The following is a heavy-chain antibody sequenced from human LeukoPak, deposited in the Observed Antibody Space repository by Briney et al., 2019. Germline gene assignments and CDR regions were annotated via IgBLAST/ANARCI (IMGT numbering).Heavy chain of an antibody. CDR3: ARPRTYSSSWSPFDY. D-gene: IGHD6-13*01. CDR2: IWYDGSNK. J-gene: IGHJ4*02. V-gene: IGHV3-33*01. Sequence: GGSLRLSCAASGFTFNSYGMHWVRQAPGKGLEWVALIWYDGSNKYYADSVKGRFTISRDNSKNTLYLQMNSLRAEDAAVYYCARPRTYSSSWSPFDYWGQGTLVTVSS. CDR1: GFTFNSYG.